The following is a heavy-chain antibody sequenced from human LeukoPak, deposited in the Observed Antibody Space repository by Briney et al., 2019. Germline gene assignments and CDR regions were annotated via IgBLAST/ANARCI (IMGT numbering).Heavy chain of an antibody. D-gene: IGHD2-15*01. CDR3: ARDIHCSGGSCYPNDAFDI. Sequence: SETLSLTCTVSGGSISSYYWSWIRQPPGKGLEWIGYIYYSGSTNYNPSLKSRVAISVDTSKNQFSLKLSSVTAADTAVYYCARDIHCSGGSCYPNDAFDIWGQGTMAIVSS. V-gene: IGHV4-59*01. CDR2: IYYSGST. CDR1: GGSISSYY. J-gene: IGHJ3*02.